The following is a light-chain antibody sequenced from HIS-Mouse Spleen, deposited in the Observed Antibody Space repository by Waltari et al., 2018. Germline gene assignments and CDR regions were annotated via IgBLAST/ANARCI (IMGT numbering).Light chain of an antibody. CDR1: RPNIGRNY. V-gene: IGLV1-47*01. Sequence: QSVLTQPPSASGTPGQRVTISCSGSRPNIGRNYVYWYQQPPGTAPKLLIYRNNQRPSGVPDRFSGSKSGTSASLAISGLRSEDEADYYCAAWDDSLSGPVFGGGTKLTVL. J-gene: IGLJ3*02. CDR3: AAWDDSLSGPV. CDR2: RNN.